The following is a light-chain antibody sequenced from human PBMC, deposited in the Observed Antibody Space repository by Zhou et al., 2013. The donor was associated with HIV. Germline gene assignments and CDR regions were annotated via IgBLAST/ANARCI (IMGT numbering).Light chain of an antibody. CDR2: DAS. CDR3: QQYDNLLLT. V-gene: IGKV1-33*01. J-gene: IGKJ4*01. CDR1: QDISNY. Sequence: DIQMTQSPSSLSASVGDRVTITCQASQDISNYLNWYQHKPGKAPKLLIYDASHLETGVPSRFSGSGSGTDFTFTISSLQPEDIATYYCQQYDNLLLTFGGGTKVEIK.